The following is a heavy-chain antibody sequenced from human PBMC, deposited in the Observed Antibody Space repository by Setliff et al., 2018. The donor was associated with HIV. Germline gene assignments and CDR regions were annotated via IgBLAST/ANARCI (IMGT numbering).Heavy chain of an antibody. CDR3: ARERLTFGEFANWFDP. D-gene: IGHD3-10*01. Sequence: ASVKVSCKASGFPFSSYGITWVRQAPGQGLEWMGWISTYNGNTNYAQKLQGRVTMTTDTSTSTAYMELRSLRSDDTAVYYCARERLTFGEFANWFDPWGQGTLVTVSS. J-gene: IGHJ5*02. CDR1: GFPFSSYG. V-gene: IGHV1-18*01. CDR2: ISTYNGNT.